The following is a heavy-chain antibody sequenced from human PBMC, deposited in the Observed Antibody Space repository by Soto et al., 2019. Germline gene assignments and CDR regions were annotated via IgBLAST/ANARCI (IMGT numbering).Heavy chain of an antibody. J-gene: IGHJ4*02. Sequence: ASVKVSCKASGYTFTSYGISWVRQAPGQGLEWMGWISAYNGNTNYAQKLQGRVTMTTDTSTSTAYMELRSLRSDDTAVYYCARPPYYYDSSGYDYWGQGTLVTVSS. D-gene: IGHD3-22*01. CDR2: ISAYNGNT. V-gene: IGHV1-18*04. CDR1: GYTFTSYG. CDR3: ARPPYYYDSSGYDY.